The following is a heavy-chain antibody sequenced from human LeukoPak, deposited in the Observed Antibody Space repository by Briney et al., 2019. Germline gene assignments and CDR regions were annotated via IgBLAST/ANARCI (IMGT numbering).Heavy chain of an antibody. V-gene: IGHV1-69*05. CDR3: ARDREATYDSSGYYDY. J-gene: IGHJ4*02. CDR2: IIPIFGTA. D-gene: IGHD3-22*01. CDR1: GGTFSSYA. Sequence: SVKVSCKASGGTFSSYAISWVRQAPGQGLEWMGGIIPIFGTANYAQKFQGRVTITTDESTSTAYMELSSLRSEDTAVYYCARDREATYDSSGYYDYWSQGTLVTVSS.